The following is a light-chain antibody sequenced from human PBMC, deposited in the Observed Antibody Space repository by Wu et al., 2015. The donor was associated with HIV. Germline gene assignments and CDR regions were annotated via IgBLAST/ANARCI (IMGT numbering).Light chain of an antibody. CDR2: DAS. CDR1: QRVSSY. Sequence: GERAALSCRATQRVSSYLAWYQQKPGQAPRLLIYDASNRATGIPARFSGSGYGTDFTLTISSLEPEDFAVYYCQQRSDLWTFGQGTRVEIK. V-gene: IGKV3-11*01. CDR3: QQRSDLWT. J-gene: IGKJ1*01.